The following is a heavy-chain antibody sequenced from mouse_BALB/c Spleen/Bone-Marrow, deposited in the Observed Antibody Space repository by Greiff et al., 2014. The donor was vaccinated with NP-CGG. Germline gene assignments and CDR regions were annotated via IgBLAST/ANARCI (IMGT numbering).Heavy chain of an antibody. CDR3: ARQITTVDYAMDY. CDR1: GYTFTSYW. D-gene: IGHD1-1*01. CDR2: INPSTGYT. Sequence: VKLQESGAELAKPGASVKMSCKASGYTFTSYWMHWVKQRPGQGLEWIGYINPSTGYTEYNRKFKDKATLTADKSSSTAYMQLSSLTSEDSAVYYCARQITTVDYAMDYWGQGTSVTVSS. J-gene: IGHJ4*01. V-gene: IGHV1-7*01.